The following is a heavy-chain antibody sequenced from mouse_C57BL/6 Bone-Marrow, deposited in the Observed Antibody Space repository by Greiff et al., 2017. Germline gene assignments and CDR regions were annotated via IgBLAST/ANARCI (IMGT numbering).Heavy chain of an antibody. CDR1: GFTFSSYA. J-gene: IGHJ4*01. Sequence: EVKLMESGGGLVKPGGSLKLSCAASGFTFSSYAMSWVRQTPEKRLEWVATISDGGSYTYYPDNVKGRFTLSRDNAKNNLYLQMSHLKSEDTAMYYCARDGYYAMDYWGQGTSVTVSS. CDR2: ISDGGSYT. V-gene: IGHV5-4*01. CDR3: ARDGYYAMDY.